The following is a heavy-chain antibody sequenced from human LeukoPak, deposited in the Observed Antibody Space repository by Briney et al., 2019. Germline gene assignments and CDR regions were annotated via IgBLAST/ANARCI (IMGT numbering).Heavy chain of an antibody. D-gene: IGHD1-26*01. CDR3: AREVNSGSYFDYYYMDV. CDR2: IIPILGTA. V-gene: IGHV1-69*06. CDR1: GGTFSSYA. J-gene: IGHJ6*03. Sequence: GASVKVSCKASGGTFSSYAISWVRQAPGQGLEWMGGIIPILGTANYAQKFQGRVTSTGDKSPSTAYMELSRLRSDDTAVYYCAREVNSGSYFDYYYMDVWGQGTTVTVSS.